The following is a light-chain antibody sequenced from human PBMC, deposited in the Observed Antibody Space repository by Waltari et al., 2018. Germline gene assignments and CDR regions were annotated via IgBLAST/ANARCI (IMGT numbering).Light chain of an antibody. CDR3: QHFGNSPRT. V-gene: IGKV3-20*01. Sequence: EFVLTQSPGTLSLSPGERATLSCRASQSISISDLAWYQQKPGQAPRLLVYGASGRATGTPDRFSASGSGTDFTLTISRLEPEDFAVYYCQHFGNSPRTFGQGTKLEI. CDR1: QSISISD. J-gene: IGKJ2*01. CDR2: GAS.